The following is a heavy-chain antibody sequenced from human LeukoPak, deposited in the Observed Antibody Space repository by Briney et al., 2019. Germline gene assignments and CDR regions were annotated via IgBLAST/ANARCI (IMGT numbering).Heavy chain of an antibody. CDR2: IYYSGST. J-gene: IGHJ5*02. V-gene: IGHV4-59*01. CDR1: GGSISSYS. Sequence: SETLSLTCTVSGGSISSYSWSWIRQPPGKRLEWIGYIYYSGSTNYNPSLKSRVTISVDTSKNQFSLRLTSVTAADTAVYYCARYSSSKGYWFDPWGQGTLVTVSS. D-gene: IGHD6-6*01. CDR3: ARYSSSKGYWFDP.